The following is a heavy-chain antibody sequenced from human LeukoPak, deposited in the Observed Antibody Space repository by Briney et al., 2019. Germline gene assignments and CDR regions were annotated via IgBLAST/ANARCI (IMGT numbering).Heavy chain of an antibody. J-gene: IGHJ4*02. D-gene: IGHD4-17*01. Sequence: GGSLRLSCAASGFAFSNYYMSWIRQAPGKGLEWISYISTSGSTKYYADSVKGRFTISRDNAKNSLYLQMNSLRAEDTAVYYCARGYGDYEVTDYWGQGTLVTVSS. CDR3: ARGYGDYEVTDY. V-gene: IGHV3-11*04. CDR1: GFAFSNYY. CDR2: ISTSGSTK.